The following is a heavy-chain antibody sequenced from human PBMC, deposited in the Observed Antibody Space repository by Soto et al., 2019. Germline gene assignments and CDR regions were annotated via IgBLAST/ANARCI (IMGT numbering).Heavy chain of an antibody. CDR2: IYHSGST. CDR1: GAYVSSGGYS. V-gene: IGHV4-30-2*01. J-gene: IGHJ6*03. Sequence: SETLSLTCTVSGAYVSSGGYSWSWIRQPPGKGLEWIGYIYHSGSTYYNPSLKSRVTISVDRSKNQFSLKLSSVTAGDTAVYYGARGKVVVAQLWGKGPSVPVS. CDR3: ARGKVVVAQL. D-gene: IGHD2-15*01.